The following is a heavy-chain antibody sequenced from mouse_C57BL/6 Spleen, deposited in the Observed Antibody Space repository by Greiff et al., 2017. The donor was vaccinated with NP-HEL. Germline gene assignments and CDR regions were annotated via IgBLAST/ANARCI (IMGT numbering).Heavy chain of an antibody. CDR3: ANNYYGSSYAMDY. D-gene: IGHD1-1*01. CDR1: GYAFSSSW. Sequence: VQLQQSGPELVKPGASVKISCKASGYAFSSSWMNWVKQRPGKGLEWIGRIYPGDGDTNYNGKFKGKATLTADKSSSTAYMQLSSLTSEDSAVYFCANNYYGSSYAMDYWGQGTSVTVSS. J-gene: IGHJ4*01. V-gene: IGHV1-82*01. CDR2: IYPGDGDT.